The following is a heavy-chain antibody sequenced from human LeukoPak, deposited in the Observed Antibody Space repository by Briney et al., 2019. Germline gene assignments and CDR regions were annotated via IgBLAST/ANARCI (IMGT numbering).Heavy chain of an antibody. D-gene: IGHD3-10*01. CDR1: GYTFTSYG. V-gene: IGHV1-18*01. CDR2: ISAYNGNT. CDR3: ARVHGSGSYYYYGMDV. J-gene: IGHJ6*02. Sequence: ASVEVSCKASGYTFTSYGISWVRQAPGQGLEWMGWISAYNGNTNYAQKLQGRVTMTRDTSTSTVYMELSSLRSEDTAVYYCARVHGSGSYYYYGMDVWGQGTTVTVSS.